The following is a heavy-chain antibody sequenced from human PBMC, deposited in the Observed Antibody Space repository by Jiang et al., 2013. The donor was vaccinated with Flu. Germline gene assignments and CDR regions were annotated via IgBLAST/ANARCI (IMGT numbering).Heavy chain of an antibody. D-gene: IGHD6-19*01. V-gene: IGHV4-59*01. J-gene: IGHJ3*02. CDR1: GGSITSYY. Sequence: SGSGLVKPSETLSLTCSVSGGSITSYYWSWIRQSPRKGLEWIGHIHSSGNTNFNPSLQSRVTISVDKSKNHVSLELTSVTAADTAVYYCARELWYSSGGYDAFDIWGQGTMVTVSS. CDR2: IHSSGNT. CDR3: ARELWYSSGGYDAFDI.